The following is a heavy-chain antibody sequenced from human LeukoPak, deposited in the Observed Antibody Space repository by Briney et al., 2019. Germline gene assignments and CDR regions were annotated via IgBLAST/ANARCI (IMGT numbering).Heavy chain of an antibody. D-gene: IGHD5-18*01. CDR2: ISGSGGST. Sequence: GGSLRLSCAASGFTFRSYAMSWVRQAPGKGLEWVSGISGSGGSTYYADSVKGRLTIPRDNSKNTLYLQMNSLRAEDTAVYYCAKDSDTAMVTCFDYWGQGTLVTVSS. J-gene: IGHJ4*02. V-gene: IGHV3-23*01. CDR3: AKDSDTAMVTCFDY. CDR1: GFTFRSYA.